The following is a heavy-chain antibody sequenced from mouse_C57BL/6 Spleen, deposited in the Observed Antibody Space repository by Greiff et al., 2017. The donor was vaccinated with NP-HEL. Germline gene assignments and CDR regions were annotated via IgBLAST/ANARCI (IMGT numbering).Heavy chain of an antibody. J-gene: IGHJ3*01. CDR2: ISYSGST. Sequence: VQLQQSGPGMVKPSQSLSLTCTVTGYSITSGYDWHWIRHFPGNKLEWMGYISYSGSTNYNPSLKSRISITHDTSKNHFFLKLNSVTTEDTATYYCARASYDSWFAYWGQGTLVTVSA. CDR1: GYSITSGYD. V-gene: IGHV3-1*01. D-gene: IGHD2-12*01. CDR3: ARASYDSWFAY.